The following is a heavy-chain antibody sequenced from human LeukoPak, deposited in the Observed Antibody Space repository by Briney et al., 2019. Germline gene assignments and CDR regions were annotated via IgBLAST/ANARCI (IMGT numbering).Heavy chain of an antibody. D-gene: IGHD6-13*01. J-gene: IGHJ4*02. Sequence: ASVKVSCKASGYTFTGYYMHWVRQAPGQGLEWMGWINPNSGGANYAQKFQGRVTMTRDTSISTAYMELSRLRSDDTAVYYCARDHYRSSWYGPSRYWGQGTLVTVSS. CDR1: GYTFTGYY. CDR2: INPNSGGA. V-gene: IGHV1-2*02. CDR3: ARDHYRSSWYGPSRY.